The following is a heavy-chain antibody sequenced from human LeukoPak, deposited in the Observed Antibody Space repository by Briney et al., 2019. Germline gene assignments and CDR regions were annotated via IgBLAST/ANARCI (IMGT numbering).Heavy chain of an antibody. CDR2: IYYSGST. J-gene: IGHJ6*02. Sequence: SETLSLTCTVSGGSISSYYWSWIRQPPGKGLEWIGYIYYSGSTNYNPSLKSRVTISVDTSKNQFSLKLSSVTAADTAVYYCARYITYYYGMDVWGQGTTVTDSS. V-gene: IGHV4-59*08. CDR3: ARYITYYYGMDV. D-gene: IGHD3-10*01. CDR1: GGSISSYY.